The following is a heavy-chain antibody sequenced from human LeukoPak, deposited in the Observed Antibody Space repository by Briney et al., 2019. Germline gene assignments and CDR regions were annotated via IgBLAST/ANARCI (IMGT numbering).Heavy chain of an antibody. D-gene: IGHD1-26*01. Sequence: SVEVSCKASGFTFTSSAVQWVRQARGQRLEWIGWIVVGSGNTNYAQKFQERVTITRDMSTSTAYMELSSLRSEDTAVYYCAAGSRFGELLAFDYWGQGTLVTVSS. J-gene: IGHJ4*02. V-gene: IGHV1-58*01. CDR1: GFTFTSSA. CDR2: IVVGSGNT. CDR3: AAGSRFGELLAFDY.